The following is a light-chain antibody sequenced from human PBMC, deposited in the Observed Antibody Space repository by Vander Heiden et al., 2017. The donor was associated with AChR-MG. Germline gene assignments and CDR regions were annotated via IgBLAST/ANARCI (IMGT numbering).Light chain of an antibody. J-gene: IGLJ3*02. CDR2: RNN. V-gene: IGLV1-47*01. CDR1: SSNIGSNY. CDR3: AAWDDSLSSWV. Sequence: QSVLTQPPSASGTPGQRVTISCSGRSSNIGSNYVYWYQQLPGTAPKRLIYRNNQRPSGVPDRFSGSKSGTSASLAISGLRSEDEADYYCAAWDDSLSSWVFGGGTKLTVL.